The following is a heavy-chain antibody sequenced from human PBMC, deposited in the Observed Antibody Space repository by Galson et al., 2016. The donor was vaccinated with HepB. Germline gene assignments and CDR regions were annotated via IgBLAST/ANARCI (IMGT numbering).Heavy chain of an antibody. V-gene: IGHV3-30*03. CDR2: TSYDGNYK. D-gene: IGHD2-8*02. Sequence: SLRLSCAASGFTLRSYAMHWVRRAPGKGLEWVAVTSYDGNYKYYADSVKGRFTISRDNSKNTLYLQLNSLRTGDTAVYYCARSRIPGYCAAAVCHSFDYWGQGTLVTVSS. CDR3: ARSRIPGYCAAAVCHSFDY. CDR1: GFTLRSYA. J-gene: IGHJ4*02.